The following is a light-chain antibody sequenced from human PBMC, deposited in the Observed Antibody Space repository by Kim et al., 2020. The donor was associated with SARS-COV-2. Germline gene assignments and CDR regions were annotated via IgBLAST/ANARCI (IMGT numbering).Light chain of an antibody. Sequence: LGQTVTITCQGDSLRGFYASWYQQKPGQTPVLVIYGKNNRPSGIPDRFSGSSSGNTASLTITGAQAEDEADYYCNSRDISATPVYVFGTGTKVTVL. V-gene: IGLV3-19*01. J-gene: IGLJ1*01. CDR2: GKN. CDR3: NSRDISATPVYV. CDR1: SLRGFY.